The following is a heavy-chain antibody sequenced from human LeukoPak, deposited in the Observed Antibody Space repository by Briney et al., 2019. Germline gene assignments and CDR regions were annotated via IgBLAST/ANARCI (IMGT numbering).Heavy chain of an antibody. Sequence: GGSLRLSCAASGFTFSDYYMSRIRQAPGKGLEWVSYISSSSVTNYADSVKGRFTISRDNAKNSLFLQMNSLRAEDTAVYYCTRDRRRAMFRGVEGVDYWGQGTLVTVSS. CDR3: TRDRRRAMFRGVEGVDY. CDR2: ISSSSVT. D-gene: IGHD3-10*01. V-gene: IGHV3-11*06. CDR1: GFTFSDYY. J-gene: IGHJ4*02.